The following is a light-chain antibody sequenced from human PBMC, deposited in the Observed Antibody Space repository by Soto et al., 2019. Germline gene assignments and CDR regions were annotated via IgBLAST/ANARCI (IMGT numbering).Light chain of an antibody. V-gene: IGLV2-14*01. J-gene: IGLJ1*01. CDR3: SSYAGSNNFV. Sequence: QSALTQPASVSGSPGQSITISCTGTSNNVGNYNYVSWYQQHPGKAPKLMIYEVSHRPSGISDRFSGSKSGNTASLTISGLQAEDEADYYCSSYAGSNNFVFGTGTKLTVL. CDR1: SNNVGNYNY. CDR2: EVS.